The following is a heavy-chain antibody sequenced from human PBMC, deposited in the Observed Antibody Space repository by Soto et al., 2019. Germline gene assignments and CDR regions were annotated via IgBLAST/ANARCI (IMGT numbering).Heavy chain of an antibody. V-gene: IGHV1-8*01. CDR2: MNPNSGDT. Sequence: ASVKVSCKTSGYTFSTYDINWVRQAPGQGLEWMGWMNPNSGDTGYAQKFLGRLTMTRDSSIRTVYMELSSLSSEDTAVYYCARVNYYGSGSYQDFFYFYALDVWGQGTTVTVSS. CDR1: GYTFSTYD. J-gene: IGHJ6*02. D-gene: IGHD3-10*01. CDR3: ARVNYYGSGSYQDFFYFYALDV.